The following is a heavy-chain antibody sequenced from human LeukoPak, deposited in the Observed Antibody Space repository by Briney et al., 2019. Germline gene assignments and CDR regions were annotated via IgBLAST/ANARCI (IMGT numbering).Heavy chain of an antibody. CDR2: ISSTSITI. Sequence: PGGSLRLSCAASGFTFSSYGMHWVRQAPGKGLEWLSHISSTSITIKYADSVKGRFTISRDNAKNSLYLQMNSLRAEDTAVYYCARGDCSGGSCYLSLTTIDYWGQGTLVTVSS. V-gene: IGHV3-48*01. CDR1: GFTFSSYG. J-gene: IGHJ4*02. D-gene: IGHD2-15*01. CDR3: ARGDCSGGSCYLSLTTIDY.